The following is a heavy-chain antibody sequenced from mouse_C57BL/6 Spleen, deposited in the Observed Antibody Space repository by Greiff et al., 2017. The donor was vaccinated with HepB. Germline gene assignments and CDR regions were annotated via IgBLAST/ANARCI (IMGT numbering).Heavy chain of an antibody. D-gene: IGHD5-1-1*01. J-gene: IGHJ4*01. CDR1: GYTFTSYW. CDR3: ANGDLYLYCAMDY. CDR2: IDPNSGGT. V-gene: IGHV1-72*01. Sequence: VQLQQSGAELVKPGASVKLSCKASGYTFTSYWMHWVKQRPGRGLEWIGRIDPNSGGTKYNEKFKSKATLTVDKPSSTAYMQLSSLTSEDSAVYSCANGDLYLYCAMDYWGQGTSVTVSS.